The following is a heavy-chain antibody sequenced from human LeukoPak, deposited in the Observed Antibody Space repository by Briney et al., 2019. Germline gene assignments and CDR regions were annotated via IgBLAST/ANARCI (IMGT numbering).Heavy chain of an antibody. CDR3: ARREPLGYCSGGSCYSYGFDP. CDR2: ISSSGST. CDR1: GDSISSGDYY. J-gene: IGHJ5*02. D-gene: IGHD2-15*01. Sequence: SQTLSLTCTVSGDSISSGDYYWSWIRQPAGKGLEWIGRISSSGSTNYNPSLKSRVTISVDTSKNQFSLKLSSVTAADTAVYYCARREPLGYCSGGSCYSYGFDPWGQGTLVTVSS. V-gene: IGHV4-61*02.